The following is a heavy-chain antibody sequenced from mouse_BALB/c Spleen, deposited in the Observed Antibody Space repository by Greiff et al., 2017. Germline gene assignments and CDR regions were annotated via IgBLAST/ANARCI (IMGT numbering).Heavy chain of an antibody. V-gene: IGHV1S56*01. CDR2: IYPGNVNT. J-gene: IGHJ4*01. Sequence: SGPELVKPGASVRISCKASGYTFTSYYIHWVKQRPGQGLEWIGWIYPGNVNTKYNEKFKGKATLTADKSSSTAYMQLSSLTSEDSAVYFCARDYGTHYAMDYWGQGTSVTVSS. CDR3: ARDYGTHYAMDY. D-gene: IGHD1-2*01. CDR1: GYTFTSYY.